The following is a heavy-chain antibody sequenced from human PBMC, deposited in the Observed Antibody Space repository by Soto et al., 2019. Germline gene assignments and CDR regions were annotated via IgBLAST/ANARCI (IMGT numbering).Heavy chain of an antibody. V-gene: IGHV4-31*02. D-gene: IGHD2-8*02. J-gene: IGHJ5*02. CDR3: ARGRLWSNNWFDP. Sequence: SETLSLTXTVSGGSISSGGYYWSWIRQHPGKGLEWIGYIYYSGSTYYNPSLKSRVTISVDTSKNQFSLKLSSVTAADTAVYYCARGRLWSNNWFDPWGQGTLVTVSS. CDR1: GGSISSGGYY. CDR2: IYYSGST.